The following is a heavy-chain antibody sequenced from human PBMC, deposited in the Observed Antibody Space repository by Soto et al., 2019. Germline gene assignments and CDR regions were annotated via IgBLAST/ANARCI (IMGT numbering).Heavy chain of an antibody. CDR3: ARVGPGYYYDSSGNNWFDP. CDR2: ISAYNGNT. Sequence: ASVKVSCKASGYTFTSYGISWVRQAPGQGLEWMGWISAYNGNTNYAQKLQGRVTMTTDTSTSTAYMELRSLRSDDTAVYYCARVGPGYYYDSSGNNWFDPWGRGTLVTVSS. V-gene: IGHV1-18*01. CDR1: GYTFTSYG. D-gene: IGHD3-22*01. J-gene: IGHJ5*02.